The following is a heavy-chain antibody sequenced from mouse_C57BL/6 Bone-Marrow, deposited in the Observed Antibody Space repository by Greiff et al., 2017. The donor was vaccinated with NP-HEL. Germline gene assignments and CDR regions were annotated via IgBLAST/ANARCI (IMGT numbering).Heavy chain of an antibody. CDR3: ARVSFYDGYNY. CDR2: ISDGGSYT. CDR1: GFTFSSYA. Sequence: EVKLVESGGGLVKPGGSLKLSCAASGFTFSSYAMSWVRQTPEKRLEWVATISDGGSYTYYPDNVKGRFTISRDNAKNNLYLQMSHLKSEDTAMYYCARVSFYDGYNYWGQGTTLTVSS. D-gene: IGHD2-3*01. V-gene: IGHV5-4*03. J-gene: IGHJ2*01.